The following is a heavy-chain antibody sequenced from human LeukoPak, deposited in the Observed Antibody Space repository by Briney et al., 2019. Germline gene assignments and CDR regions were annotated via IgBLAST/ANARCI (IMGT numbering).Heavy chain of an antibody. Sequence: SETLSLTCTVSGGSISSYHWSWIRQPPGKGPEWIGYIYYSGSTNLNPSLQSRVTISVDTSKNQFSLKLSSVTAADTAVYYCARAYYYGSGSYGFDIWGQGTMVTVSS. CDR3: ARAYYYGSGSYGFDI. V-gene: IGHV4-59*01. CDR2: IYYSGST. J-gene: IGHJ3*02. D-gene: IGHD3-10*01. CDR1: GGSISSYH.